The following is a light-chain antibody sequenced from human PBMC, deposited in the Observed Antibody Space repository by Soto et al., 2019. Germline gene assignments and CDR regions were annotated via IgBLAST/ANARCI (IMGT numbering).Light chain of an antibody. Sequence: QSVLTQPPSASGSPGQSVTISCTGTSSDVGGYNYVSGYQQHPSKAPKLMIYEVSKRPSGVPDRFSGSKSGNTASLTVSGLQAEDEADYYCSSYAGSNNYVFGTGTKVTVL. CDR1: SSDVGGYNY. CDR2: EVS. J-gene: IGLJ1*01. CDR3: SSYAGSNNYV. V-gene: IGLV2-8*01.